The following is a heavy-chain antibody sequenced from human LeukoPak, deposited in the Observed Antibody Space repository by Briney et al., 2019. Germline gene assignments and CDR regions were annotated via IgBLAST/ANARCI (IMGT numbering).Heavy chain of an antibody. V-gene: IGHV4-31*03. Sequence: SETLSLTCTVSGGSITSGSHYWSWIRQRPGKGLEWIGYIHYSGTTYYNPSLTSRVTMAVDTSKNQFSLKLSSVTAADTAVYYCARWVGPPVDPWGQGTLVTVS. CDR3: ARWVGPPVDP. J-gene: IGHJ5*02. CDR2: IHYSGTT. CDR1: GGSITSGSHY. D-gene: IGHD2-15*01.